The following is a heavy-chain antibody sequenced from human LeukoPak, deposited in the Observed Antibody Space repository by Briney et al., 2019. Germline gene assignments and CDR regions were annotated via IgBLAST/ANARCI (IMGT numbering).Heavy chain of an antibody. Sequence: SETLSLTCTVSGGSISSSSYYWGWIRQPPGKGLEWIGSIYYSGSTYYNPSLKSRVTISVNTTKNQFSLKLSSVTAADTAVYYCARAFRLYFDYWGQGTLVTVSS. CDR1: GGSISSSSYY. CDR2: IYYSGST. V-gene: IGHV4-39*01. CDR3: ARAFRLYFDY. D-gene: IGHD2/OR15-2a*01. J-gene: IGHJ4*02.